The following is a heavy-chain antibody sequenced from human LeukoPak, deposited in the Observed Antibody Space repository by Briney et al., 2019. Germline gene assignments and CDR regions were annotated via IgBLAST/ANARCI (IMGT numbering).Heavy chain of an antibody. Sequence: SETLSLTCAVYVGSFSGYYWSWIRQPPGKGLEWIGEINHRGGTSYNPSLKSRVTISVDTSKNQFSLKLSSVTAADTAVYYCARLKPSSGYWGQGTLVTVSS. CDR2: INHRGGT. J-gene: IGHJ4*02. V-gene: IGHV4-34*01. CDR3: ARLKPSSGY. CDR1: VGSFSGYY. D-gene: IGHD1-14*01.